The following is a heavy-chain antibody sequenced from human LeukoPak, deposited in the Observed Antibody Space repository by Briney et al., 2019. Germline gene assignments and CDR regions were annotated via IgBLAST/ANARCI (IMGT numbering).Heavy chain of an antibody. CDR3: AKEKIFGVVIDY. Sequence: PGGSLRLSCAASGFTFSSYGMHWVRQAPGKGLEWVAVIWYDGSNKYYADSVKGRFTISRDNSKNTLYLQMNSLRAEDTAVYYCAKEKIFGVVIDYWGQGTLVTVSS. J-gene: IGHJ4*02. V-gene: IGHV3-30*02. CDR2: IWYDGSNK. CDR1: GFTFSSYG. D-gene: IGHD3-3*01.